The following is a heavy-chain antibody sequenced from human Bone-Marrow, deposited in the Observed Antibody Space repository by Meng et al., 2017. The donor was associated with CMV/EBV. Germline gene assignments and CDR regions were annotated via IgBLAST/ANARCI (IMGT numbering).Heavy chain of an antibody. Sequence: SVKVSCKASGGTFSSYAISWVRQAPGQGLEWMGGIIPIFGTANYAQKFQGRVTITTDESTSTAYMELSSLRSEDTAVYYCGTAITIFGVANYYYYYGMDVWGQGTTVTVSS. CDR1: GGTFSSYA. CDR3: GTAITIFGVANYYYYYGMDV. D-gene: IGHD3-3*01. V-gene: IGHV1-69*05. CDR2: IIPIFGTA. J-gene: IGHJ6*02.